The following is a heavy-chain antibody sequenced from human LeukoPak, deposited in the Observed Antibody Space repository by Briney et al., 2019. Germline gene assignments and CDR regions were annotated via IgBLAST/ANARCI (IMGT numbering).Heavy chain of an antibody. CDR1: GFSCRIYV. V-gene: IGHV3-23*05. J-gene: IGHJ6*02. Sequence: PGGSLRLSCVCSGFSCRIYVMTWVRQAPGKGLEWVSTINNGGSSTWYADSVKGRFTMSRDNSKTKVSLQMESLRAEDTAVYYCARRGAEQGNGLDVWGQGTTVAVS. CDR2: INNGGSST. CDR3: ARRGAEQGNGLDV. D-gene: IGHD1-26*01.